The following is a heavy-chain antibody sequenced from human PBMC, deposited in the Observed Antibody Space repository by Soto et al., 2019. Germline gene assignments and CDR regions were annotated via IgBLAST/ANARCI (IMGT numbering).Heavy chain of an antibody. CDR2: IYSGGTT. Sequence: EVQLVESGGGLVQPGGSLRLSCAASGFTVSSNYMSWVRQAPGKGLEWVSIIYSGGTTYYADSVKGRFTISRDNSKTTLYLQMNSLRAEDTAVYYCTNSGWSFDYWGQGTLVTVSS. CDR1: GFTVSSNY. J-gene: IGHJ4*02. V-gene: IGHV3-66*01. D-gene: IGHD6-19*01. CDR3: TNSGWSFDY.